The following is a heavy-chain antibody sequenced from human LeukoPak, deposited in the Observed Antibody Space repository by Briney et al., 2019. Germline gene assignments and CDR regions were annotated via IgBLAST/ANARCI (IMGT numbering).Heavy chain of an antibody. V-gene: IGHV1-2*02. Sequence: GASVKVSCKASGYTFTGYYMHWVRQAPGQGLEWMGWINPNSGGTNYAQKFQGRVTMTRDTSISTAYMELSRLRSDDTAVYYCARSSGSSGYYRLLDDAFDIWGQGTMVTVSS. CDR2: INPNSGGT. J-gene: IGHJ3*02. CDR3: ARSSGSSGYYRLLDDAFDI. CDR1: GYTFTGYY. D-gene: IGHD3-22*01.